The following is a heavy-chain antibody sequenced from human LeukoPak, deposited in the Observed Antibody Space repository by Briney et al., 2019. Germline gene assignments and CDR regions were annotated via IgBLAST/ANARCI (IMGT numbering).Heavy chain of an antibody. V-gene: IGHV3-48*03. CDR1: VFTFSSYE. CDR3: ARDLKGYYGSGSYYSRPDWYFDL. Sequence: PGGSLRLSCAAPVFTFSSYEMNWVRQAPGKGLEWVSYISSSGSTIYYADSVKGRFTISRDNAKNSLYLQMNSLRAEDTAVYYCARDLKGYYGSGSYYSRPDWYFDLWGRGTLVTVSS. D-gene: IGHD3-10*01. CDR2: ISSSGSTI. J-gene: IGHJ2*01.